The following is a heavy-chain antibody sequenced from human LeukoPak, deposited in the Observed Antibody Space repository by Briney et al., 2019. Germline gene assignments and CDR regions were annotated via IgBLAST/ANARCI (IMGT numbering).Heavy chain of an antibody. CDR3: ARYSGSYYYPPAWDL. V-gene: IGHV3-30*03. CDR1: GFTFSSYG. CDR2: ISYDGSNK. J-gene: IGHJ4*02. D-gene: IGHD1-26*01. Sequence: GGSLRLSCAASGFTFSSYGMHWVRQAPGKGLEWVAVISYDGSNKYYADSVKGRFTISRDNSKNTLYLQMDSLRADDTAVYYCARYSGSYYYPPAWDLWGQGTLVTVSS.